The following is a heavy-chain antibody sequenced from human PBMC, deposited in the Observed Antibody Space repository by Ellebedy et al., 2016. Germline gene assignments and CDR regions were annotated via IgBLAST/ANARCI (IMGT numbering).Heavy chain of an antibody. J-gene: IGHJ4*02. V-gene: IGHV3-30*03. Sequence: GGSLRLXXAASEFTFSSYGMHWVRQAPGKGLEWVAVISYDGSNKYYADSVKGRFTISRDNSKNTLYLQMNSLRAEDTAVYYCAREAGTPPARALDYWGQGTLVTVSS. D-gene: IGHD3-10*01. CDR2: ISYDGSNK. CDR1: EFTFSSYG. CDR3: AREAGTPPARALDY.